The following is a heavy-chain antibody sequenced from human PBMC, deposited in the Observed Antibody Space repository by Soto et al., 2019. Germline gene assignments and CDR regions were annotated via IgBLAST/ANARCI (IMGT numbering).Heavy chain of an antibody. Sequence: QVQLQESGPGLVKPSETLSLTCTVSGGSISSYYWSWIRQPPGKGLEWIGYIYYIGSTDYNPSLKSRVTISLDTSKNQFSLKLSSVTAADTAVYYCARQATTVTTFYFDSRGQGSLVTVSS. D-gene: IGHD4-17*01. V-gene: IGHV4-59*08. CDR3: ARQATTVTTFYFDS. J-gene: IGHJ4*02. CDR1: GGSISSYY. CDR2: IYYIGST.